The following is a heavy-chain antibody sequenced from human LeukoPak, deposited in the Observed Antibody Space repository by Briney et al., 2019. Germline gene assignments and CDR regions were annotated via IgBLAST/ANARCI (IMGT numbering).Heavy chain of an antibody. CDR2: IYHSRST. D-gene: IGHD2-15*01. Sequence: PSETLSLTCTVSGGSLSSYYWSWIRQRPGKGLEWIWYIYHSRSTNYNPSLNSRVAISVDTSKNQFCLNLSCGTAAVTPVYYCARGRASTATIFDYWGQGTLVTVSS. CDR3: ARGRASTATIFDY. V-gene: IGHV4-59*01. CDR1: GGSLSSYY. J-gene: IGHJ4*02.